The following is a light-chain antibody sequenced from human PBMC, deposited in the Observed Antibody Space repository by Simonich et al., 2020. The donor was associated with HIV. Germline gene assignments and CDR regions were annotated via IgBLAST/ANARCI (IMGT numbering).Light chain of an antibody. CDR3: QQYYTTPPT. V-gene: IGKV4-1*01. Sequence: DIVMTPSPASLAVSLGERAPINCKSSRNILYNSNNTNYLAWYQQKPGQPPNLLIYWASTRESGVPDRFSASGSGTDFTLTISSLQAEDVAVYYCQQYYTTPPTFGQGTKVEIK. J-gene: IGKJ1*01. CDR1: RNILYNSNNTNY. CDR2: WAS.